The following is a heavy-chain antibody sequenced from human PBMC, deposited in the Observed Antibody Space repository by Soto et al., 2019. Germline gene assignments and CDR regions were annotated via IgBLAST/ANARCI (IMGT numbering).Heavy chain of an antibody. CDR2: IYWDDDK. CDR1: GFSLSTSGVG. Sequence: QITLKESGPTLVKPTQTLTLTCTFSGFSLSTSGVGVGWIRQPPGKALEWLALIYWDDDKRYSPSLKSRLTITKDTSKNQVVLTMTNMDPVDTATYYCAHVWGLMLNWYFDLWGRGTLVTVSS. J-gene: IGHJ2*01. D-gene: IGHD2-8*01. CDR3: AHVWGLMLNWYFDL. V-gene: IGHV2-5*02.